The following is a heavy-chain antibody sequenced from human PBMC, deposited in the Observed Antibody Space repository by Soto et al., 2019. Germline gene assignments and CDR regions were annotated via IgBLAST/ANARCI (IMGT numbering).Heavy chain of an antibody. CDR3: ARDGTTVEGEESWFDP. Sequence: QVQLVQSGAEVKKPGSSVKVSCKASGGTFSSYAISWVRQAPGQGLEWMGGIIPIFGTANYAQKFQGRVRSTXXEXRXXGYMELSSRRSEDTAVYYCARDGTTVEGEESWFDPWGQGTLVTVSS. J-gene: IGHJ5*02. D-gene: IGHD4-17*01. CDR2: IIPIFGTA. V-gene: IGHV1-69*05. CDR1: GGTFSSYA.